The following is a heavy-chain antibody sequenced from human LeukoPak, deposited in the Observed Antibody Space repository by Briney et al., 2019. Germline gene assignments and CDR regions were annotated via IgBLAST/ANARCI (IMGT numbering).Heavy chain of an antibody. Sequence: ASVKVSCKASGYTFTSYDINWVRQATGQGLEWMGWINPNSGGTNYAQKFQGRVTMTRDTSISTAYMELSRLRSDDTAVYYCAIIAVAERFDYWGQGTLVTVSS. V-gene: IGHV1-2*02. J-gene: IGHJ4*02. CDR1: GYTFTSYD. CDR2: INPNSGGT. D-gene: IGHD6-19*01. CDR3: AIIAVAERFDY.